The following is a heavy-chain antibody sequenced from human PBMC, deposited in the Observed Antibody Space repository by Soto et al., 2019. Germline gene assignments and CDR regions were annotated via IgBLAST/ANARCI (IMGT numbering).Heavy chain of an antibody. CDR1: GFTFSSYA. Sequence: GESLKISCAASGFTFSSYAMSWVRQAPGKGLEWVSAISGSGGSTYYADSVKGRFTISRDNSKNTLYLQMNSLRAEDTAVYYCAKGDVKSGFDYWGQGTLVTVSS. D-gene: IGHD1-26*01. V-gene: IGHV3-23*01. CDR3: AKGDVKSGFDY. J-gene: IGHJ4*02. CDR2: ISGSGGST.